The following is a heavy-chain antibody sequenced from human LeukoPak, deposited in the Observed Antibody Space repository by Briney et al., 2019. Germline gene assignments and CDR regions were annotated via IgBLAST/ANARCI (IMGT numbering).Heavy chain of an antibody. Sequence: GGSLRLSCAASGFTFSSYSMNWVRQAPGKGLEWVSSISSSSSYIYYADSVKGRFTISRDNSKNTLYLQMNSLRAEDTAIYYCAKGIDEVVITYFFDCWGQGTLVTVSS. V-gene: IGHV3-21*04. D-gene: IGHD3-22*01. J-gene: IGHJ4*02. CDR1: GFTFSSYS. CDR3: AKGIDEVVITYFFDC. CDR2: ISSSSSYI.